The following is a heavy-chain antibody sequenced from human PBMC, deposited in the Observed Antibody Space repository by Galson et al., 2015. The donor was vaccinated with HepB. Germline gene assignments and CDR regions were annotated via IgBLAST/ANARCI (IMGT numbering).Heavy chain of an antibody. CDR3: ARSGSPLTPLDHWFDP. CDR1: GGSISSYY. V-gene: IGHV4-4*07. J-gene: IGHJ5*02. CDR2: IYTSGST. Sequence: ETLSLTCTVSGGSISSYYWSWLRQPAGKGLEWIGRIYTSGSTNYNPSLKSRVTMSVDTSKNQFSLKLSSVIAADTAVYYCARSGSPLTPLDHWFDPWGQRTLVTVSS. D-gene: IGHD3-10*01.